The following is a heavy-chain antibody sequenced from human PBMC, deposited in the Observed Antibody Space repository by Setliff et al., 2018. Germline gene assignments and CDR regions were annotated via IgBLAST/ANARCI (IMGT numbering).Heavy chain of an antibody. J-gene: IGHJ5*02. Sequence: SETLSLTCTVSGGSISSRSYYWGWIRQPPGKGLEWIGSIYYSGSTYYKPSLKSRVTISVDTSKNQFSLKLSSVTAADTATYYCARAGPTVTFFRVLVISWWDPWGQGSLVTVSS. V-gene: IGHV4-39*07. CDR3: ARAGPTVTFFRVLVISWWDP. D-gene: IGHD3-3*01. CDR2: IYYSGST. CDR1: GGSISSRSYY.